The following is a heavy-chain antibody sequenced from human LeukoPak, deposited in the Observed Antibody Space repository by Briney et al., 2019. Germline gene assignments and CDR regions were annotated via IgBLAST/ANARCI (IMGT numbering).Heavy chain of an antibody. D-gene: IGHD2-15*01. CDR1: GFIFTNYN. V-gene: IGHV3-48*02. J-gene: IGHJ4*02. CDR3: TPFTY. Sequence: GESLRLSCAASGFIFTNYNMNWVRQAPGKGLEWLSYVSASGSIMYYADSVKGRFTISRANAKNSVYLQMNSLRDEDTAIYYCTPFTYWGQGALVSVSS. CDR2: VSASGSIM.